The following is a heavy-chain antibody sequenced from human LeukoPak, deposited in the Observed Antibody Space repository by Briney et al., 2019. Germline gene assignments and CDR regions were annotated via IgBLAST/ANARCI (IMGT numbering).Heavy chain of an antibody. CDR1: GFTFNSFA. D-gene: IGHD3-9*01. Sequence: GGSLRLSCAASGFTFNSFAMSWVRQAPGKGLEWVSAISGSGGSTYYADSVKGRFTISRDNSKNTLYLQMNSLRAEDTAVYYCAKDADILTGYFDYWGQGTLVAVSS. J-gene: IGHJ4*02. CDR2: ISGSGGST. CDR3: AKDADILTGYFDY. V-gene: IGHV3-23*01.